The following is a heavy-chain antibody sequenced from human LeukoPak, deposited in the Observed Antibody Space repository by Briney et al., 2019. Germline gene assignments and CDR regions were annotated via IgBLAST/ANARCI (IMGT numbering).Heavy chain of an antibody. V-gene: IGHV3-30-3*01. Sequence: GGSLRLSCAASRFTLSIYAMHWVCQAPGKGLEWVAIISYDGTIKDYADSVNGRFTISRDNSKNTLYLQMNSLRAEDTAVYYCARRDFYCGNSLDAFDIWGQGTRVTVSS. CDR3: ARRDFYCGNSLDAFDI. D-gene: IGHD4-23*01. CDR2: ISYDGTIK. CDR1: RFTLSIYA. J-gene: IGHJ3*02.